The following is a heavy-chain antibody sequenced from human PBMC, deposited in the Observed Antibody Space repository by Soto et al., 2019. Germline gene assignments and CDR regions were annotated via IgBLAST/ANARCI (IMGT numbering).Heavy chain of an antibody. Sequence: QVQLQESGPGLVKPSQTLSLTCTVSGASISSGGYYWSWIRQHPGKGLECIGYIYNTGSTCYNPSLKMRVTISVDTSKNQFSLKLSSVTAAHTAVYYCAALCVSCRRFIYFGMDVWGQGTTVTVSS. D-gene: IGHD2-21*01. CDR1: GASISSGGYY. CDR3: AALCVSCRRFIYFGMDV. J-gene: IGHJ6*02. V-gene: IGHV4-31*03. CDR2: IYNTGST.